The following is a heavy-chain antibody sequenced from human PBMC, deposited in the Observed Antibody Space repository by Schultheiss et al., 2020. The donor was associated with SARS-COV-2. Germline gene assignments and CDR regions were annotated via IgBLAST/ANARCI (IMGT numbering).Heavy chain of an antibody. CDR2: IKSKSNGGTR. CDR1: GFTFSSYA. V-gene: IGHV3-15*01. J-gene: IGHJ4*02. CDR3: TTVFYYSSGFDY. D-gene: IGHD6-19*01. Sequence: SCAASGFTFSSYAMSWVRQAPGKGLEWVGRIKSKSNGGTRDYAAPVKGRFTISRDDSKNTLYLQMNSLKTEDTDVYYCTTVFYYSSGFDYWGQGILVTVSS.